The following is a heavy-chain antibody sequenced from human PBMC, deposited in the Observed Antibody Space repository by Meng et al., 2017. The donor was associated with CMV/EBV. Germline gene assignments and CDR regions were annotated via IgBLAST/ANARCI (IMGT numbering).Heavy chain of an antibody. V-gene: IGHV3-21*01. CDR2: ISSSSSYI. CDR3: ARGTYYYGSGSANWFDP. J-gene: IGHJ5*02. CDR1: GFTFSNAW. Sequence: GESLKISCAASGFTFSNAWMSWVRQAPGKGLEWVSSISSSSSYIYYADSVKGRFTISRDNAKNSLYLQMNSLRAEDTAVYYCARGTYYYGSGSANWFDPWGQGTLVTVLL. D-gene: IGHD3-10*01.